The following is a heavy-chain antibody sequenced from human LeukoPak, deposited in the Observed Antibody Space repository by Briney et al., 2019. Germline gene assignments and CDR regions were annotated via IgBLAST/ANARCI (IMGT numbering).Heavy chain of an antibody. V-gene: IGHV3-9*01. CDR1: GFTYDDYA. CDR3: ARIGGSGTYWDY. Sequence: GRSLRLSCAASGFTYDDYAMHWVQQVPGKGLEWVSGISWNSGSIGYADSVKGRFTISRDNAKNSLFLQMNSLRAEDTAVYYCARIGGSGTYWDYWGQGTLVTVSS. D-gene: IGHD3-10*01. J-gene: IGHJ4*02. CDR2: ISWNSGSI.